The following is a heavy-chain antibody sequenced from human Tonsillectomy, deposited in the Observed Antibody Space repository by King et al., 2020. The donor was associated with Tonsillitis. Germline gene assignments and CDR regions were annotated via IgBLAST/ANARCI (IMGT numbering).Heavy chain of an antibody. D-gene: IGHD3-10*01. J-gene: IGHJ4*02. Sequence: VQLVESGGGLVQPGGSLRLSCAASGFTFSNFYMGWVRLPPGKGLGWVATINQDGSKKYYVDSVTGRFTISRDNADNSLYPQMNSLRAEDTAIYYCARVSSDSGNFYWDYWGQGSLVTVSS. CDR3: ARVSSDSGNFYWDY. CDR1: GFTFSNFY. V-gene: IGHV3-7*01. CDR2: INQDGSKK.